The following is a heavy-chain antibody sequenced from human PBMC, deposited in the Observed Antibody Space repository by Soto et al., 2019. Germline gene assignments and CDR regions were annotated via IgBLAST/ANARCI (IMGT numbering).Heavy chain of an antibody. J-gene: IGHJ6*02. CDR1: GYTFTGYY. D-gene: IGHD1-1*01. Sequence: EASVKVSCKASGYTFTGYYVHWVRQAPGQGLEWMGWINPNSGDTYLAQRFQGRVTMNRDTSIGTAYMELRGLTSDDTAEYYCAKGGPIRAPGTRVYPYNPMDVWAKGPRSPSP. CDR3: AKGGPIRAPGTRVYPYNPMDV. CDR2: INPNSGDT. V-gene: IGHV1-2*02.